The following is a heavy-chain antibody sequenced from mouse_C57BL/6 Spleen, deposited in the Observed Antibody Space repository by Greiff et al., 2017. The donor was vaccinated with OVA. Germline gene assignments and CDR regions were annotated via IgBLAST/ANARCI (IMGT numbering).Heavy chain of an antibody. V-gene: IGHV1-82*01. D-gene: IGHD2-4*01. CDR2: IYPGDGDT. Sequence: VQRVESGPELVKPGASVKISCKASGYAFSSSWMNWVKQRPGKGLEWIGRIYPGDGDTNYNGKFKGKATLTADKSSSTAYMQLNSLTSEDSAVYFCARRDYDYENYAMDYWGQGTSVTVSS. CDR1: GYAFSSSW. J-gene: IGHJ4*01. CDR3: ARRDYDYENYAMDY.